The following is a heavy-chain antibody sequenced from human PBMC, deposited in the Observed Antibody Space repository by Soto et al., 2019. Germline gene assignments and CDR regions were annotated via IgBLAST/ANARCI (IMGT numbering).Heavy chain of an antibody. CDR3: VRQGIGDLHGLVDV. CDR1: SGPSRSHN. CDR2: IYHTGDT. Sequence: QVQLQQSGPGLVKPSETLSLTCTVSSGPSRSHNWGWIRQPPGGGLEWIGYIYHTGDTSYNPSRSSRVTISADTSTNHISLTLRSVTAAETAVYYCVRQGIGDLHGLVDVWGQGTRVSVSS. J-gene: IGHJ6*02. V-gene: IGHV4-59*08. D-gene: IGHD3-10*01.